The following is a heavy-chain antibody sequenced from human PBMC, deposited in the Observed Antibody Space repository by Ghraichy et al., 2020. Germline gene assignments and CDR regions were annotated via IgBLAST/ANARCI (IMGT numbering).Heavy chain of an antibody. J-gene: IGHJ6*02. CDR1: GYTFTGYY. D-gene: IGHD1-26*01. CDR2: INPNSGGT. Sequence: ASVKVSCKASGYTFTGYYMHWVRQAPGQGLEWMGWINPNSGGTNYAQKFQGRVTMTRDTSFSTAYMELSRLRSDDTAVYYCAREWELLRSGYYYGMDVWGQGTTVTVSS. CDR3: AREWELLRSGYYYGMDV. V-gene: IGHV1-2*02.